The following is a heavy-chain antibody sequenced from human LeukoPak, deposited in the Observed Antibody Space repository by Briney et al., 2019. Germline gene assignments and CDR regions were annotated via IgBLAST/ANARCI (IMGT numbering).Heavy chain of an antibody. CDR1: GVSISSDF. J-gene: IGHJ4*02. Sequence: SETLSLTCTVSGVSISSDFWSWVRQPAGKGLEWLGRIYVTGNTNYNPSLKSRLTMSIDTSKNQLSLNMSSVSAADTAVYYCAREGGSSRNFDYWGQGALVTVSS. D-gene: IGHD6-13*01. V-gene: IGHV4-4*07. CDR3: AREGGSSRNFDY. CDR2: IYVTGNT.